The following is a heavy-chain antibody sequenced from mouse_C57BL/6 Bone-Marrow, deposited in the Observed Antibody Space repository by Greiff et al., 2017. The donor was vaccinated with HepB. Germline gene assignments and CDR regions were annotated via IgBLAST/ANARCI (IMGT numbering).Heavy chain of an antibody. CDR1: GFNIKDDY. CDR3: TSYYDGSGRWYFDV. Sequence: VQLQQSGAELVRPGASVKLSCTASGFNIKDDYMHWVKQRPEQGLEWIGWIDPENGDTEYASKFQGKATITADTSSNTAYLQLSSLTSEDTAVYYCTSYYDGSGRWYFDVWGTGTTVTVSS. D-gene: IGHD1-1*01. CDR2: IDPENGDT. V-gene: IGHV14-4*01. J-gene: IGHJ1*03.